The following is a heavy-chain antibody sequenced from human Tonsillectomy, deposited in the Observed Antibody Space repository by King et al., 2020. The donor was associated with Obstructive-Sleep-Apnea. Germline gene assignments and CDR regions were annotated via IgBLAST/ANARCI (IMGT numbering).Heavy chain of an antibody. CDR2: ISSSSGFR. CDR3: ARDPGNGAWYTVDY. V-gene: IGHV3-21*01. J-gene: IGHJ4*02. D-gene: IGHD6-19*01. Sequence: VQLVESGGGLVKPGGSLRLSCVVSGFTFSDYSMNWVRQAPGKGLEWVSSISSSSGFRYYADSVKGRFTISSENAKNLLYLQMNSLRAEETAVYYCARDPGNGAWYTVDYWGQGTLVTVSS. CDR1: GFTFSDYS.